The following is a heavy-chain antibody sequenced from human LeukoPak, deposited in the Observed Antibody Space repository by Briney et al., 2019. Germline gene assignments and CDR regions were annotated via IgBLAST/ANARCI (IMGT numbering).Heavy chain of an antibody. J-gene: IGHJ6*01. Sequence: SETLCLTCAVYGGSFSGYYWSWIRQPPGKGLEWIGEINQSGSTTYNPSLKSRVTISVDTSKNQFSLKLYSVTAADTSVFYCARGLYYNSSGRYGMDVWGQGTTVTVSS. D-gene: IGHD3-10*01. CDR1: GGSFSGYY. V-gene: IGHV4-34*01. CDR2: INQSGST. CDR3: ARGLYYNSSGRYGMDV.